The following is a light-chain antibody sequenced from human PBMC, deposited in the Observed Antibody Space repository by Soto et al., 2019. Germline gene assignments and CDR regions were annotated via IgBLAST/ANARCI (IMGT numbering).Light chain of an antibody. CDR2: AAS. CDR1: QGIGVY. V-gene: IGKV1-27*01. CDR3: QKYNTPPLT. J-gene: IGKJ4*01. Sequence: DIQMTQSPSSLSASLGDRVTITCRASQGIGVYLAWFQQRPGRVPSLLIYAASTLQSGVPSRFSGSGSGTDFTLTISSLQPEDVATYYCQKYNTPPLTFGGGTNVDIK.